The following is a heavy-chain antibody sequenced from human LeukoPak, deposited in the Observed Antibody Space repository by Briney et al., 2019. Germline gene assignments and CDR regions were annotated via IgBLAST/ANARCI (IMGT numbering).Heavy chain of an antibody. Sequence: PGGSLRLSCAASGFTFSSYEMNWVRQAPGKGLEWVSYISSSGSTMYYADSVKGRFTISRDNAKNSLYLQMSSLRAEDTAVYYCARLRPYGGNSEGAFDIWGQGTMVTVSS. CDR1: GFTFSSYE. V-gene: IGHV3-48*03. D-gene: IGHD4-23*01. CDR2: ISSSGSTM. J-gene: IGHJ3*02. CDR3: ARLRPYGGNSEGAFDI.